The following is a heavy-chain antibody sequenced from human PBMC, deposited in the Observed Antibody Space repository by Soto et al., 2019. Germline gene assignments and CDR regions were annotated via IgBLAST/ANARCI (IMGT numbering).Heavy chain of an antibody. V-gene: IGHV4-61*01. CDR3: AREGYNFGPFDY. D-gene: IGHD5-18*01. CDR2: ISYSGTT. CDR1: GGSISSSSYY. Sequence: PSETLSLTCTVSGGSISSSSYYWSWIRRPPGMGLEWIASISYSGTTNYNSSLKSRVTISIDTSKNQFSLKFNSVTAADTAVYYCAREGYNFGPFDYWGQGALVTVSS. J-gene: IGHJ4*02.